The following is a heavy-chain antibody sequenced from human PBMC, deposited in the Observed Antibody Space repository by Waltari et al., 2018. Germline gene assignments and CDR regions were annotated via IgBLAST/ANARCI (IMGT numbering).Heavy chain of an antibody. V-gene: IGHV1-69-2*01. D-gene: IGHD3-22*01. CDR1: GYTFTDYY. J-gene: IGHJ3*02. CDR3: ATVRRFLTYYYDSSGYADAFDI. CDR2: VDPEDGET. Sequence: EVQLVQSGAEVKKPGATVKISCKVSGYTFTDYYMHWVQQAPGKGLEWMGLVDPEDGETIYAEKFQGTVTITADTSTDTAYMELSSLRSEDTAVYYCATVRRFLTYYYDSSGYADAFDIWGQGTMVTVSS.